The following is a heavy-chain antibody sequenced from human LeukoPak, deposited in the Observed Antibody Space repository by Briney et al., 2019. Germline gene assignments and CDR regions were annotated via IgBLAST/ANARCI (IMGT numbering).Heavy chain of an antibody. D-gene: IGHD3-3*01. CDR3: ARVGMGIFGVVGSYYYYMDV. J-gene: IGHJ6*03. Sequence: ASVKVSCKASGYTFTGYYKHWVRQAPGQGLEWMGWINPNSGGTNYAQKFQGRVTMTRDTSISTAYMELSRLRSDDTAVYYCARVGMGIFGVVGSYYYYMDVWGKGTTVTVSS. V-gene: IGHV1-2*02. CDR2: INPNSGGT. CDR1: GYTFTGYY.